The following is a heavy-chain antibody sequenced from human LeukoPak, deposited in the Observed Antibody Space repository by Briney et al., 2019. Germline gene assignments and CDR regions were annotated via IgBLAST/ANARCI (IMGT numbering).Heavy chain of an antibody. CDR2: IYYSGST. CDR3: ARTSLGADIVVVPATLAPPYYYMDV. CDR1: GGSISSYY. Sequence: SETLSLTCTVSGGSISSYYWSWIRQPPGKGLEWIGYIYYSGSTYYNPSLKSRVTISVDTSKNQFSLKLSSVTAADTAVYYCARTSLGADIVVVPATLAPPYYYMDVWGKGTTVTVSS. D-gene: IGHD2-2*01. V-gene: IGHV4-59*08. J-gene: IGHJ6*03.